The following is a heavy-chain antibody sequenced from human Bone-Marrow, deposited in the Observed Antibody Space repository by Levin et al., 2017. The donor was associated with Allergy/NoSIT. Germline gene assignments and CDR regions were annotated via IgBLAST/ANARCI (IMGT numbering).Heavy chain of an antibody. Sequence: GESLKISCTASGFTFVSYGMSWVRQAPGKGLEWVAAISGSGGEANYADSVRGRFAISRDNSKNTLNLQLNSLRAEDTAVYYCTKELRITGSTFDFFDPWGQGTQVTVSS. CDR3: TKELRITGSTFDFFDP. CDR2: ISGSGGEA. J-gene: IGHJ5*02. D-gene: IGHD1-20*01. V-gene: IGHV3-23*01. CDR1: GFTFVSYG.